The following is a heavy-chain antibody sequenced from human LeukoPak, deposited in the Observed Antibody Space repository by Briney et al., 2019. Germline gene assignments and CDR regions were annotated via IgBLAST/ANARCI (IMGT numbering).Heavy chain of an antibody. CDR1: GGSISSFY. D-gene: IGHD6-6*01. CDR3: AGRYEYSTSGHFDY. J-gene: IGHJ4*02. V-gene: IGHV4-59*01. Sequence: PSETLSLTCSVSGGSISSFYWNWIRQPPGKGLEWIGYIYYSGSTNYNPSLKSRVTISVDTSKSQFSLKLRSVTAADTAVYYCAGRYEYSTSGHFDYWGQGTLVSVSS. CDR2: IYYSGST.